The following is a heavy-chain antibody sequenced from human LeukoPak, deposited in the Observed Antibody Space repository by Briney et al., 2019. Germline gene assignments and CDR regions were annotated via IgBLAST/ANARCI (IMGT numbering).Heavy chain of an antibody. CDR3: ARHFAYSSSSYFDY. D-gene: IGHD6-6*01. CDR2: VYYGGAT. J-gene: IGHJ4*02. CDR1: GGSISSTTYY. Sequence: PSETLSLTCTVSGGSISSTTYYWGWIRQPPGKGLEWIGSVYYGGATNYNPSLKSRVTMFEDKSKNQFSLRLYSVTVADTAVYYCARHFAYSSSSYFDYWGQGSLVTVSS. V-gene: IGHV4-39*01.